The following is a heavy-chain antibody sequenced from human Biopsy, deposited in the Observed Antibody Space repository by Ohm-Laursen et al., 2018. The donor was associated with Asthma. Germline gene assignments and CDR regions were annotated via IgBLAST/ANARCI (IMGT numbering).Heavy chain of an antibody. CDR2: ISYGGKT. J-gene: IGHJ6*02. V-gene: IGHV4-39*01. D-gene: IGHD3-3*01. CDR1: GGAMTPTSHY. Sequence: TLSLTCTVSGGAMTPTSHYWDWIRQAPGKGLEWIGYISYGGKTSYNPSLKNRVTISRDTSKNQFSLRLTSVTAADTAVYFCARRITIFGVVQKDHGMDAWGQGTTVIVSS. CDR3: ARRITIFGVVQKDHGMDA.